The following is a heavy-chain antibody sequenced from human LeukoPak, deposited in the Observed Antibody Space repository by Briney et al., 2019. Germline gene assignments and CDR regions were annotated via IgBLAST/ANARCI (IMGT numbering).Heavy chain of an antibody. V-gene: IGHV3-23*01. J-gene: IGHJ4*02. CDR3: ARGDGLWFGELFTY. CDR2: FTVSGGNT. CDR1: GFTFSNYA. Sequence: GGSLRPSCAASGFTFSNYAMSWARQAPGKGLEWVSSFTVSGGNTHYADSVKGRCTISRDNSKNTLYLQINNLRAEDTAVYYCARGDGLWFGELFTYWGQGTPVTVSS. D-gene: IGHD3-10*01.